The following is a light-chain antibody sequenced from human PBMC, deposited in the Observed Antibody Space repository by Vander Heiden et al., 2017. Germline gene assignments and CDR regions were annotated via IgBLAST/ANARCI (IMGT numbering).Light chain of an antibody. Sequence: DIQMTQSPSSLSASVGDRVTITCRASQSISSYLNWYQQKPGKAPKLLIYAASSLQSGVPSRFSGGGSGTDFTLTISRLQPEDFATYYCQQSDSTPHTFGQGTKLEIK. V-gene: IGKV1-39*01. CDR1: QSISSY. CDR2: AAS. J-gene: IGKJ2*01. CDR3: QQSDSTPHT.